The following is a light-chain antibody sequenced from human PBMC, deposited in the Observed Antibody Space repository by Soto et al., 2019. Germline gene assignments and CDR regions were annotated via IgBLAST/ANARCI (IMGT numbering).Light chain of an antibody. CDR3: QQYNNWPQT. V-gene: IGKV3-15*01. Sequence: VMTQSPATLSVSPGERATLSCRASQSVSTNLAWYQQRPGQAPRLIISGAYTRATGIPARFSGSGSGTEFTLTISSLQSEDFAIYYCQQYNNWPQTFGQGTKVEIK. J-gene: IGKJ1*01. CDR1: QSVSTN. CDR2: GAY.